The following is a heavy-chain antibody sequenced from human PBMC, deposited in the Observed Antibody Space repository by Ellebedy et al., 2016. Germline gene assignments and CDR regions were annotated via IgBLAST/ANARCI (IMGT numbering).Heavy chain of an antibody. Sequence: GGSLRLSXAASGFTFSDYWMSWVRQAPGKGLEWVANIKQDGSENYYVGSVKGRFTISRDNAQNSLYLQMNSLRAEDTAVYYCARDKFVGASRFDYWGQGALVTVSS. J-gene: IGHJ4*02. CDR1: GFTFSDYW. CDR3: ARDKFVGASRFDY. V-gene: IGHV3-7*01. CDR2: IKQDGSEN. D-gene: IGHD1-26*01.